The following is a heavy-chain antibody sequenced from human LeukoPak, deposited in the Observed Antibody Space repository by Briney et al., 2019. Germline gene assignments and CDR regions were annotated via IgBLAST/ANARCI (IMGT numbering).Heavy chain of an antibody. V-gene: IGHV3-30*02. CDR2: GIYQ. CDR3: AKDRRGSCNAGSCYCCDY. J-gene: IGHJ4*02. Sequence: GIYQPYADSVKCRFTISRDNSKNTLYLQMNSLRAEDTAVYYCAKDRRGSCNAGSCYCCDYWGRGALVTVSS. D-gene: IGHD2-15*01.